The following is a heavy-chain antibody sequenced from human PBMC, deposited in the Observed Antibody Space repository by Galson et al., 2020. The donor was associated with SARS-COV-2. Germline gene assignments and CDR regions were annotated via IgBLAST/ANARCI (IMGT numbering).Heavy chain of an antibody. Sequence: ASVKVSCKVSGYTLTELSMHWVRQAPGKGLEWMGGFDPEDGETIYAQKFQGRVTMTEDTSTDTAYMELSSLRSEDTAVYYCATAHSVLMVYSIPDYYGMDVWGQGTTVTVSS. D-gene: IGHD2-8*01. CDR2: FDPEDGET. CDR1: GYTLTELS. V-gene: IGHV1-24*01. J-gene: IGHJ6*02. CDR3: ATAHSVLMVYSIPDYYGMDV.